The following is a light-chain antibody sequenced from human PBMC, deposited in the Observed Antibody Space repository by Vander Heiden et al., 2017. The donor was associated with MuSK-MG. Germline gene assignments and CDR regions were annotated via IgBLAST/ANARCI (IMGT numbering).Light chain of an antibody. V-gene: IGLV3-1*01. CDR3: QAWDSSLV. Sequence: SYELTQPPSVSVSPGQTASITCSGDKLGAKYACWYQQKPGQSLVLVIYQDSKRPSGIPERFSGSNSGNTATLTISGTQAMDESDYSCQAWDSSLVFGGGTKLTVL. CDR1: KLGAKY. CDR2: QDS. J-gene: IGLJ2*01.